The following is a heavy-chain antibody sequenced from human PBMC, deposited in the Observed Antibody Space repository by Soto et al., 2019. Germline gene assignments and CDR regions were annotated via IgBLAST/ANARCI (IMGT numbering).Heavy chain of an antibody. CDR1: GFTFSSYG. CDR3: AKEVWSGPMDV. J-gene: IGHJ6*02. CDR2: ISYDGSNK. D-gene: IGHD3-3*01. Sequence: QVQLVESGGGVVQPGRSLRLSCAASGFTFSSYGMHWVLQAPGKGLEWVAVISYDGSNKYYADSVKGRFTISRDNAKNTLYLQMNSLRAEDTAVYYCAKEVWSGPMDVWGQGTTVTVAS. V-gene: IGHV3-30*18.